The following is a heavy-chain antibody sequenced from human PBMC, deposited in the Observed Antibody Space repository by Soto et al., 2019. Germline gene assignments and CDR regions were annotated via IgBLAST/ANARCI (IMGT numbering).Heavy chain of an antibody. V-gene: IGHV1-69*01. J-gene: IGHJ5*02. CDR2: IIPIFGTA. D-gene: IGHD2-2*01. CDR1: GGTFSSYA. Sequence: QVQLVQSGAEVKKPGSSVKVSCKASGGTFSSYAISWVRQAPGQGLEWMGGIIPIFGTANYAQKFQGRVTITADESTSTAYMELSSLRSEDTDVYYCARGGDIVVVPAAGGYNWFDPWGQGTLVTVSS. CDR3: ARGGDIVVVPAAGGYNWFDP.